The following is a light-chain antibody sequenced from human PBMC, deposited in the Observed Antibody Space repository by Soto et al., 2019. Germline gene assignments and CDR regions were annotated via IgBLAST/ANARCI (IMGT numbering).Light chain of an antibody. V-gene: IGKV3-15*01. J-gene: IGKJ5*01. CDR1: QSVDIN. CDR3: QQSYSSPVT. Sequence: EIGMTQSPATLSVSPGERVTLSCRASQSVDINLAWYQQKPGQAPRLLIYGASTRATDMSGTFSGRGSGTEFTLTISSLRPEDFATYYCQQSYSSPVTFGQGTRLEIK. CDR2: GAS.